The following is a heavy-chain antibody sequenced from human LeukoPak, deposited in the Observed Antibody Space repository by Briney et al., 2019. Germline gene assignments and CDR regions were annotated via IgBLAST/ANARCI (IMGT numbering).Heavy chain of an antibody. CDR2: IYDGGTT. CDR3: ASGSTLIGYGMDV. J-gene: IGHJ6*02. CDR1: GASVRSSYYY. V-gene: IGHV4-30-4*01. D-gene: IGHD6-25*01. Sequence: SQTLSLTCTVSGASVRSSYYYWSWIRQPPGKGLEWIGYIYDGGTTSYNPSLKSRVTISIDTSKNQFSLKLSSVTAADTAVYFCASGSTLIGYGMDVWGQGTTVTVSS.